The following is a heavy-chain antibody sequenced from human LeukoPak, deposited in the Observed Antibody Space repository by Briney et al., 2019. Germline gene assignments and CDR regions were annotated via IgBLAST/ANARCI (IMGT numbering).Heavy chain of an antibody. CDR2: IYYSGST. J-gene: IGHJ4*02. CDR3: ARDRSRAPHCTSTSCPPFPQYYFDY. CDR1: GGSISSGGYY. Sequence: PSETLSLTCTVSGGSISSGGYYWSWIRQHPGKGLEWIGYIYYSGSTYYNPSLKSRVTISVDTSKNQFSLKLDSVTAADTAVYYCARDRSRAPHCTSTSCPPFPQYYFDYWGQGTLVTVSS. D-gene: IGHD2-2*01. V-gene: IGHV4-31*03.